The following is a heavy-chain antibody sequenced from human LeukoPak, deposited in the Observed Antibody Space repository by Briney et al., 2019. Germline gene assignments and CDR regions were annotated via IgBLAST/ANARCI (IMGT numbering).Heavy chain of an antibody. V-gene: IGHV3-73*01. CDR1: GFTLSGAA. CDR3: RAAVAGDYFDL. CDR2: IRSKADSYTT. D-gene: IGHD6-19*01. Sequence: GGSLKLSCAASGFTLSGAAMHWVRQASGKGLVWLGRIRSKADSYTTAYAASVKGRFTVSRDDSKNTAYLQMNSLKTEDTAVYYCRAAVAGDYFDLWGRGTLVTVSS. J-gene: IGHJ2*01.